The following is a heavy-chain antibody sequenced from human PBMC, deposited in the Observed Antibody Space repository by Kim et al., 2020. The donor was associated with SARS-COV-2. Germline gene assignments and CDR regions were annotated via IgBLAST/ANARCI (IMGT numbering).Heavy chain of an antibody. CDR3: ARGLWEQWLAPYFDY. D-gene: IGHD6-19*01. V-gene: IGHV4-59*13. CDR1: GGSISSYY. CDR2: IYYSGST. Sequence: SETLSLTCTVSGGSISSYYWSWIRQPPGKGLEWIGYIYYSGSTNYNPSLKSRVTISVDTSKNQFSLKLSSVTAADTAVYYCARGLWEQWLAPYFDYWGQGTLVTVSS. J-gene: IGHJ4*02.